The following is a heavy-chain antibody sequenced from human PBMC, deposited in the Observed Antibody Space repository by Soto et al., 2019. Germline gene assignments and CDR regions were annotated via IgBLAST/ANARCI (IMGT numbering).Heavy chain of an antibody. D-gene: IGHD3-22*01. V-gene: IGHV3-43*01. Sequence: GGSLRLSCAASGFTFDDYTMHWVRQAPGKGLEWVSLISWDGGSTYYADSVKGRFTISRDNAKNSLYLQMNSLRDEDTAVYYWGGDSSGYYSPDFFDIGGQGKMFTVS. CDR2: ISWDGGST. CDR3: GGDSSGYYSPDFFDI. CDR1: GFTFDDYT. J-gene: IGHJ3*02.